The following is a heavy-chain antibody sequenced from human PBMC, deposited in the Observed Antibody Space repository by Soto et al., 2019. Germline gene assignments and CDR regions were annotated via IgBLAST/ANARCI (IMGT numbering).Heavy chain of an antibody. J-gene: IGHJ6*02. CDR1: GGTFSSYA. CDR2: IIPIFGTA. CDR3: ARDQSYGGKSEDYGMYV. V-gene: IGHV1-69*13. Sequence: ASVKVSCKASGGTFSSYAISWVRQAPGQGLEWMGGIIPIFGTANYAQKFQGRVTITADESTSTAYMELSSLRSEDTAVYYCARDQSYGGKSEDYGMYVWGQGNTVTVSS. D-gene: IGHD4-17*01.